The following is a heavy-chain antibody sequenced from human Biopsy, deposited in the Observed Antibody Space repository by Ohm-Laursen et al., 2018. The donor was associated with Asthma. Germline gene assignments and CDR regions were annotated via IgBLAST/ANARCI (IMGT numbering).Heavy chain of an antibody. J-gene: IGHJ4*02. Sequence: SLRLSCAASGFAVSSDYMFWVRQAPGKGLEWVSVIYSGGTSHTADSVRGRFTISRDYSKNTLYLQMHSLRAEDTAVYYCARGDSSNWSRYYFDYWGQGTLVTVSS. CDR2: IYSGGTS. CDR1: GFAVSSDY. CDR3: ARGDSSNWSRYYFDY. D-gene: IGHD3-22*01. V-gene: IGHV3-53*01.